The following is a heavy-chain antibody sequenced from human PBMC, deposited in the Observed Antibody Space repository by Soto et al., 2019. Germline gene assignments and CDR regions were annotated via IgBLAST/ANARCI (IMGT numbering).Heavy chain of an antibody. J-gene: IGHJ3*02. CDR3: AHTTYYDFWSGYPRGAFDI. CDR2: ISGSGGST. CDR1: GFTFSSYA. V-gene: IGHV3-23*01. D-gene: IGHD3-3*01. Sequence: EVQLLESGGGLIQPGGSLRLSCAASGFTFSSYAMSWVRQAPGKGLEWGSAISGSGGSTYYADSVKGRFTISRDNSKNTLYLQMNSLRAEDTAVYYCAHTTYYDFWSGYPRGAFDIWGQGTMVTVSS.